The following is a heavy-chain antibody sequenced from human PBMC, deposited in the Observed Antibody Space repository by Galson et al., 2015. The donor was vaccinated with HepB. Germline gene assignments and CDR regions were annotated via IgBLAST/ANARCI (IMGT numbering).Heavy chain of an antibody. CDR1: GGSISSYY. Sequence: SETLSLTCTVSGGSISSYYWSWIRQPPGKGLEWIGYIYYSGSTNYNPSLKSRVTISVDTSKNQFSLKLSSVTAADMAVYFCARDFWEVTVRHLYGMDVWGQGTTVTVSS. CDR3: ARDFWEVTVRHLYGMDV. CDR2: IYYSGST. D-gene: IGHD4-11*01. V-gene: IGHV4-59*01. J-gene: IGHJ6*02.